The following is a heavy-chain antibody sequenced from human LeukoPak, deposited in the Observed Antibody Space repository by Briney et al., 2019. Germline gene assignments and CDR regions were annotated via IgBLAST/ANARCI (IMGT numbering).Heavy chain of an antibody. D-gene: IGHD6-13*01. CDR1: GFTFSAYW. Sequence: GGSLRLSCSASGFTFSAYWMTWVRQAPGQGLEWVANIKEDGTEKNYVDSVKGRFTISRDNAKNSMHLQMNSLRAEDTAVHYCARPGIAGAGTAYSDYWGQGTLVTVSS. CDR3: ARPGIAGAGTAYSDY. J-gene: IGHJ4*02. CDR2: IKEDGTEK. V-gene: IGHV3-7*01.